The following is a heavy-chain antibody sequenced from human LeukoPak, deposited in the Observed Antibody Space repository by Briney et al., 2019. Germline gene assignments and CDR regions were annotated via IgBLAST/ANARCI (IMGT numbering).Heavy chain of an antibody. D-gene: IGHD3-10*01. Sequence: GASVKVSCKGSGGSFSSYAFCWVRLGPGQGIEWVGRIILIFGRATYAQTFQGSVAIISDDSTSTAYMELSSLRSEDTAVYYCARDGGSMVRGVITGRYYFDYWGQGTLATVSS. CDR2: IILIFGRA. CDR3: ARDGGSMVRGVITGRYYFDY. CDR1: GGSFSSYA. V-gene: IGHV1-69*13. J-gene: IGHJ4*02.